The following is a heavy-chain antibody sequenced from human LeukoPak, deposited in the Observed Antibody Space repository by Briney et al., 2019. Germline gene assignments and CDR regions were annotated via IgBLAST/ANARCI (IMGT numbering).Heavy chain of an antibody. V-gene: IGHV4-34*01. CDR3: ARGKYYTRLFDP. CDR1: GGSFSGYY. J-gene: IGHJ5*02. D-gene: IGHD2/OR15-2a*01. CDR2: INHSGST. Sequence: PSQTLSLTCAVYGGSFSGYYWSWIRQPPGKGLEWIGEINHSGSTNYNPSLKSRVTISVDTSKNQFSLKLSSVTAADTAVYYCARGKYYTRLFDPWGQGTLVTVSS.